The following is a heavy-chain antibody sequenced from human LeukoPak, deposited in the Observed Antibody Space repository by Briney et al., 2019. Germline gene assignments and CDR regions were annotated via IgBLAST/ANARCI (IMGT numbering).Heavy chain of an antibody. CDR1: GFTFNTYT. CDR3: AKSYGSGNFYYFDS. D-gene: IGHD3-10*01. V-gene: IGHV3-23*01. CDR2: IDGRGGST. J-gene: IGHJ4*02. Sequence: GGSLRLSCAASGFTFNTYTMTWVRQAPGKGLEWVSTIDGRGGSTNYADSVEGRFTISRDNSRNTLYLQLNTLRAEDTAVYYCAKSYGSGNFYYFDSWGQGSLVTVSS.